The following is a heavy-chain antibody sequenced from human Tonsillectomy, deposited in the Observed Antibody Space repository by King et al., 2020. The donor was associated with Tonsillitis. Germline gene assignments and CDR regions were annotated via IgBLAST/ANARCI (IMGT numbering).Heavy chain of an antibody. CDR2: ITSSGSTI. D-gene: IGHD3-9*01. Sequence: VQLVESGGGLVQPGGSLRLSCAASGFTFSSYEMNWVRQAPGKGLEWVSYITSSGSTIYYADSVKGRFTISRDNAKNSLYLQMNRLRAEDTAVYYCARDRVHDLLTGYYNYYYYYMDVWGKGTTVTVSS. CDR1: GFTFSSYE. J-gene: IGHJ6*03. V-gene: IGHV3-48*03. CDR3: ARDRVHDLLTGYYNYYYYYMDV.